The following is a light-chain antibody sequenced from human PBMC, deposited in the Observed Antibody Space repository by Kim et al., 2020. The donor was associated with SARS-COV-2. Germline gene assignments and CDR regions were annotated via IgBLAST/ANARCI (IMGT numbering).Light chain of an antibody. Sequence: DIQMTQSPSSLSASVGDRVTITCRARQDISNYLAWLQLKPGKAPKLLIYAASALQPGVPSRFSGSGSGADFTLTVTSLQPDDVATYYCRECDSAPGTFGQGTKVDSK. CDR3: RECDSAPGT. J-gene: IGKJ1*01. CDR2: AAS. CDR1: QDISNY. V-gene: IGKV1-27*01.